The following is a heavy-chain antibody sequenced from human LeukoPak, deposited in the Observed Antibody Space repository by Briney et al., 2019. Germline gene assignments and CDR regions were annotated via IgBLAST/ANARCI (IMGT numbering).Heavy chain of an antibody. D-gene: IGHD3-22*01. V-gene: IGHV1-2*02. J-gene: IGHJ4*02. CDR2: INPNSGGT. Sequence: ASVKVSCKASGYTFTGYYMHWVRQAPGQGLEWMGCINPNSGGTNYSQKFQGRVTMTRDTSISTAYMELSRLRSDDTAVYYCARGVGGGTYYYDSSGYAGGDYWGQGTLVTVSS. CDR1: GYTFTGYY. CDR3: ARGVGGGTYYYDSSGYAGGDY.